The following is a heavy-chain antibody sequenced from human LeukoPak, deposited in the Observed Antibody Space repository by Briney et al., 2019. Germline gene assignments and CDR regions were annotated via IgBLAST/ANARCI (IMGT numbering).Heavy chain of an antibody. CDR1: GYTLTELS. CDR2: FDPEDGET. Sequence: ASVKVSCKVSGYTLTELSMHWVRQAPGKGLEWMGGFDPEDGETIYAQKFQGRVTMTEDTSTDTAYMELSSLRSEDTAVYYCARSTGGGSCPDYWGQGTLVTVSS. J-gene: IGHJ4*02. CDR3: ARSTGGGSCPDY. D-gene: IGHD2-15*01. V-gene: IGHV1-24*01.